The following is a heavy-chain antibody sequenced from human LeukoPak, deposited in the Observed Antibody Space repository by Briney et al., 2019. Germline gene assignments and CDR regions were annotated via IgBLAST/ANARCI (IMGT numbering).Heavy chain of an antibody. CDR1: GYPISSGYY. J-gene: IGHJ4*02. Sequence: PSETLSLTCTVTGYPISSGYYWAWIRQPPGKGLEWIGSIYHSGSTYFNPSLKSQVSISIDTSKNQFSLRLTSVTAADTAVYYCARQTGSGLFILPGGQGTLVTVSS. CDR3: ARQTGSGLFILP. D-gene: IGHD3/OR15-3a*01. CDR2: IYHSGST. V-gene: IGHV4-38-2*02.